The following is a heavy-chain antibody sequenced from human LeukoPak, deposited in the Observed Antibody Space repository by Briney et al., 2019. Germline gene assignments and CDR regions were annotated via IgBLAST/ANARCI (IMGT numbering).Heavy chain of an antibody. J-gene: IGHJ6*02. V-gene: IGHV3-23*01. D-gene: IGHD2-15*01. Sequence: GASLRRSCAASGFTCSSYAMRWVRQAPGKGLEWVSAISGSGGSTYYADSVKGRFTISRDNSKNTLYLQMTRLRAEDTAVYYCADCSGGSCYKNDYYYYGMDVWGQGTTVTVSS. CDR3: ADCSGGSCYKNDYYYYGMDV. CDR2: ISGSGGST. CDR1: GFTCSSYA.